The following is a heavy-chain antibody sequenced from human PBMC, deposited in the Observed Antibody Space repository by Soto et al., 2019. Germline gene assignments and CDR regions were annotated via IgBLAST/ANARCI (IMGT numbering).Heavy chain of an antibody. CDR3: AKEEWPRYYYYGMDV. CDR1: GFTFSSYA. D-gene: IGHD5-12*01. Sequence: PVGSLRLSCAASGFTFSSYAMSWVRQAPGEGLEWVSAISGSGGSTYYADSVKGRFTISRDNSKNTLYLQMNSLRAEDTAVYYCAKEEWPRYYYYGMDVWGQGTTVTVSS. J-gene: IGHJ6*02. CDR2: ISGSGGST. V-gene: IGHV3-23*01.